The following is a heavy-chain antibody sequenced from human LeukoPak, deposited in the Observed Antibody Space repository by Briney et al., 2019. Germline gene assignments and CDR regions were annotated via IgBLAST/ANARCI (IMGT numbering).Heavy chain of an antibody. D-gene: IGHD2-2*01. V-gene: IGHV4-34*01. CDR3: ARLKKVPAAIMVETRRYYFDY. CDR2: VNHSGST. J-gene: IGHJ4*02. Sequence: SETLSFTCAVYGGSFSGYYWSWIRQPPGKGLEWIGEVNHSGSTNYNPSLKSRVTISVDTSKNQFSLKLSSVTAADTAVYYCARLKKVPAAIMVETRRYYFDYWGQGTLVTVSS. CDR1: GGSFSGYY.